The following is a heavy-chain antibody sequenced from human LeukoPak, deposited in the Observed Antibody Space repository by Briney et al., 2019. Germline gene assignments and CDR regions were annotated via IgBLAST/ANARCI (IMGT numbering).Heavy chain of an antibody. D-gene: IGHD6-13*01. Sequence: PGRSLRLSCAASGFTFDDYAMHWVRQAPGKGLEWVSGISWNSGSIGYADSVKGRFTISRDNAKNSPYLQMNSLRAEDTALYYCAKDKYSSSLYYFDYWGQGTLVTVSS. CDR2: ISWNSGSI. CDR1: GFTFDDYA. CDR3: AKDKYSSSLYYFDY. J-gene: IGHJ4*02. V-gene: IGHV3-9*01.